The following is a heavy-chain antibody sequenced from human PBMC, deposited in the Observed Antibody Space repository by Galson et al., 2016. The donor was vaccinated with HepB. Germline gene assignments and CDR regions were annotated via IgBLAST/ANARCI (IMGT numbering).Heavy chain of an antibody. CDR3: ARGRRDKYISRGGLRIRRHYYGMDV. J-gene: IGHJ6*01. D-gene: IGHD2-15*01. CDR2: VYHSGTT. Sequence: SETLSLTCAVNGASLSENFWIWVRQPPEKGLEWIGEVYHSGTTNYNPSLQSRVSISVDTSKSQISLKLNSVTAADTAVYVCARGRRDKYISRGGLRIRRHYYGMDVWGQGTRVIVSS. V-gene: IGHV4-34*01. CDR1: GASLSENF.